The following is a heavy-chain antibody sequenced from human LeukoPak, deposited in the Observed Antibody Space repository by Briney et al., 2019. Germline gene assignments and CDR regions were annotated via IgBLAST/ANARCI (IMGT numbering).Heavy chain of an antibody. CDR2: ISSYSSYI. CDR1: GFSISNYG. V-gene: IGHV3-21*01. CDR3: ARDSPSFSY. J-gene: IGHJ4*02. Sequence: GGSLRLSCAGSGFSISNYGMNWVRQAPGKGLEWVSSISSYSSYIYYADSVKGRFTISRDNAKNSLYLQMNSLRAEDTSVYYCARDSPSFSYWGQGTLVTVSS. D-gene: IGHD3-16*01.